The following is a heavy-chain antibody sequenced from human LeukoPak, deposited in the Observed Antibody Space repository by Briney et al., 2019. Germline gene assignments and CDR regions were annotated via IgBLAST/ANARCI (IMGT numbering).Heavy chain of an antibody. CDR2: MKSRGSGGTT. J-gene: IGHJ6*02. D-gene: IGHD1-26*01. CDR3: AWDWLYYFDMAV. V-gene: IGHV3-15*01. Sequence: SGGSLRLSCEGSGFTLSDAWMNWVRQAPGKGLEWVGRMKSRGSGGTTDYAAPVKGRFTISRDDSINTLFLQMSSLQAEDTAVYYCAWDWLYYFDMAVWGQGTTVTVSS. CDR1: GFTLSDAW.